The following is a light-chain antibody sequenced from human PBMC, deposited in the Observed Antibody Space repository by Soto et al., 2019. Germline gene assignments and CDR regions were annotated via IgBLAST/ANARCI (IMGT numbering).Light chain of an antibody. CDR3: QQGYSPPLT. Sequence: DIQMTQSPPSLSAFVGDRVTITCRASQSISNFLNWYQQRPGKAPKLLIYAASSVQSGVPSRFSGSGSGTGFTLTISSLQAEDFATYYCQQGYSPPLTFGGGTKVEIK. V-gene: IGKV1-39*01. CDR1: QSISNF. J-gene: IGKJ4*01. CDR2: AAS.